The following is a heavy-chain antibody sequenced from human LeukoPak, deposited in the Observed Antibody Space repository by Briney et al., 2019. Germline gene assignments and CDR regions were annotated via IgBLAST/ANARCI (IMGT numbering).Heavy chain of an antibody. CDR1: GGSISSYY. V-gene: IGHV4-59*12. D-gene: IGHD3-22*01. CDR2: IYYSGST. Sequence: PSETLSLTCTVSGGSISSYYWSWIRQPPGKGLEWIGYIYYSGSTNYNPSLKSRVTISVDTSKNQFSLKLSSVTAADTAVYYCARGRLYYYDSSGYWGYWGQGTLVTVSS. J-gene: IGHJ4*02. CDR3: ARGRLYYYDSSGYWGY.